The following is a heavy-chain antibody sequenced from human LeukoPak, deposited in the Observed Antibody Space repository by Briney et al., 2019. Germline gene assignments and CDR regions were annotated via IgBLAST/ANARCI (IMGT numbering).Heavy chain of an antibody. CDR3: ARNPPDYGDSRGDY. J-gene: IGHJ4*02. CDR1: GFTFSGYW. V-gene: IGHV3-74*01. Sequence: PGGSLRLSCAASGFTFSGYWMHWVRQAPGKGLVWVSRINSDGSTTIYADSVKGRFTISRDNAKNTLYLQMNSLRAEDTAVYYCARNPPDYGDSRGDYWGQGTLVTVSS. CDR2: INSDGSTT. D-gene: IGHD4-17*01.